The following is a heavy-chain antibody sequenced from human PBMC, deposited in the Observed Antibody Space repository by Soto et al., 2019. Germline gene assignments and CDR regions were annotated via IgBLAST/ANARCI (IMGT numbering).Heavy chain of an antibody. CDR3: ATAAGDYDYIWGSLDY. Sequence: EVQLLESGGGLVQPGGSLRLSCAASGFTFSSYAMSWVRQAPGKGLEWVSAISGSGGSTYYADSVKGRFTISRDNSKNTLYLQMNSLRAEDTAVYYGATAAGDYDYIWGSLDYWCQGTLVTVSS. J-gene: IGHJ4*02. CDR2: ISGSGGST. CDR1: GFTFSSYA. D-gene: IGHD3-16*01. V-gene: IGHV3-23*01.